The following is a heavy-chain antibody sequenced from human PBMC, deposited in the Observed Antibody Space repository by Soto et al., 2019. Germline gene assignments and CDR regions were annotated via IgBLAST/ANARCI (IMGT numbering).Heavy chain of an antibody. J-gene: IGHJ3*02. V-gene: IGHV3-23*01. D-gene: IGHD3-3*01. CDR2: LSGSGGST. Sequence: EVQLLESGGGLVQPGGSLRLSCAASGFTFSSYAMSWVRQAPGKGLEWVSALSGSGGSTYYADSVKGRFTISRDTSKNTPDLLMNRLRAEEPAVSYCAKDVLRFLEWSYDAFDICGPGTMVTVSS. CDR1: GFTFSSYA. CDR3: AKDVLRFLEWSYDAFDI.